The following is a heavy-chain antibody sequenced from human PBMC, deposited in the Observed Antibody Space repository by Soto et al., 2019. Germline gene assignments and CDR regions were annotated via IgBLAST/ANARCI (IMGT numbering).Heavy chain of an antibody. Sequence: EVQLVESGGGLVQTGGSLRLSCAASGFTFSSYSMNWVRQAPGKGLEWVSYISSSSNTIYYADSVKGRFTISRDNAKNSLYLQMNSLRDEDTAVYYCATITYYYDSSGYFNYWGQGTLVTVSS. CDR1: GFTFSSYS. V-gene: IGHV3-48*02. CDR2: ISSSSNTI. D-gene: IGHD3-22*01. CDR3: ATITYYYDSSGYFNY. J-gene: IGHJ4*02.